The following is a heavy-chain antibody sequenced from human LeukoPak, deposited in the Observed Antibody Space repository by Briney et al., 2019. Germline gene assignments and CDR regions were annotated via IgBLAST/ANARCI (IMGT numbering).Heavy chain of an antibody. V-gene: IGHV3-21*01. CDR3: ARFALKTPPTD. J-gene: IGHJ4*02. Sequence: ETLSLTCTVSGASISSGSYYWSWIRQPAGKGLEWVSSISSSSTYIYYADSVKGRFTISRVNAKNSLFLQTNSLRAEDTAVYYCARFALKTPPTDWGQGTLVTVSS. CDR1: GASISSGSYY. CDR2: ISSSSTYI.